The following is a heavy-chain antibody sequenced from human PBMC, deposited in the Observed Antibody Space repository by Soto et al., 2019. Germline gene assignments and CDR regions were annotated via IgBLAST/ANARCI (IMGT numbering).Heavy chain of an antibody. CDR2: ISGSGGST. D-gene: IGHD6-6*01. V-gene: IGHV3-23*01. CDR1: GFPFSTYA. J-gene: IGHJ5*02. Sequence: EVQLLESGGGLVQPGGSLRLSCAASGFPFSTYAMTWVRQAPGKGLEWVSAISGSGGSTYYADSGKGRFIISRDKSKSTLFLQMNRLRAEDAAVYYCANNWDTTFSSSSPWGQGALVTVSS. CDR3: ANNWDTTFSSSSP.